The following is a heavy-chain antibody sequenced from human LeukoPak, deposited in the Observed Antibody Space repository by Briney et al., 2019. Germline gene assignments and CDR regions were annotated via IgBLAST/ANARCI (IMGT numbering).Heavy chain of an antibody. CDR1: GGSISSSNW. J-gene: IGHJ4*02. D-gene: IGHD1-26*01. CDR2: IYHSGST. Sequence: PSETLSLTCAVSGGSISSSNWWSWVRQPPGKGLEWIGEIYHSGSTNYNPSLKSRVTISVDKSKNQFSLKLSSVTAADTAVYYCARDQGSSGSYYNFDYWGQGTLVTVSS. CDR3: ARDQGSSGSYYNFDY. V-gene: IGHV4-4*02.